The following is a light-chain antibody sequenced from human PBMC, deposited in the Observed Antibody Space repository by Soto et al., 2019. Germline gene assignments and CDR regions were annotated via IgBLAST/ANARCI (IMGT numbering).Light chain of an antibody. J-gene: IGKJ5*01. CDR3: QQYNSYSIT. Sequence: GDRVTITCRASQSISSWLAWYQQKPGKAPKLLIYDASSLESGVPSRFSGSGSGTEFTLTISSLQPDDFATYYCQQYNSYSITFGQGTRLEIK. CDR2: DAS. CDR1: QSISSW. V-gene: IGKV1-5*01.